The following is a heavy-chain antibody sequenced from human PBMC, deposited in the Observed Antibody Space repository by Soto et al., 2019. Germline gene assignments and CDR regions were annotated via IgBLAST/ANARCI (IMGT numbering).Heavy chain of an antibody. V-gene: IGHV3-21*01. J-gene: IGHJ6*02. Sequence: GGSLRLSCAASGFTFSSYSMNWVRQAPGKGLEWVSSISSSSSYIYYADSVKGRFTISRDNAQNSLYLQMNSLRAEDTAVYYWARVTYYDILTGYSYYYYGMDVWGQGTTVTVSS. CDR3: ARVTYYDILTGYSYYYYGMDV. CDR2: ISSSSSYI. D-gene: IGHD3-9*01. CDR1: GFTFSSYS.